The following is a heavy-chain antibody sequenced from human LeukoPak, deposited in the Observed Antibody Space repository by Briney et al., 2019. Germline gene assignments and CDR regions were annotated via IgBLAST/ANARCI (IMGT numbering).Heavy chain of an antibody. V-gene: IGHV4-59*08. CDR3: ASPRGDDSGGYYTWYYHH. Sequence: SETLSLTCTVSGGSISSYYWSWIRQPPGKGLEWIGYIYYSGSTNYNPSLKSRVTISVDTSKNQFSLKLSSVTAADTAVYFCASPRGDDSGGYYTWYYHHWGQGILVTVSS. J-gene: IGHJ1*01. D-gene: IGHD3-22*01. CDR2: IYYSGST. CDR1: GGSISSYY.